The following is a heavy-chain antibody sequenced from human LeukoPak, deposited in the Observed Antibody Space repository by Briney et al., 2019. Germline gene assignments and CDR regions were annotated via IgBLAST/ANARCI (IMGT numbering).Heavy chain of an antibody. V-gene: IGHV1-69*13. CDR1: GGTFSSYA. Sequence: SVKVSCKASGGTFSSYAISWVRQAPGQGLEWMGGIIPIFGTANYAQKFQGRVTITADESTSTAYMELSSLRSEDTAVYYCARMYYYDSSGYPDPNPALDYWGQGTLVTVSS. D-gene: IGHD3-22*01. J-gene: IGHJ4*02. CDR2: IIPIFGTA. CDR3: ARMYYYDSSGYPDPNPALDY.